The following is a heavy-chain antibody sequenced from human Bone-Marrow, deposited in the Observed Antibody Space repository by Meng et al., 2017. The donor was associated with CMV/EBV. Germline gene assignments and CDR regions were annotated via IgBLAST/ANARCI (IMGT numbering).Heavy chain of an antibody. CDR2: IIPIFGTA. D-gene: IGHD5-24*01. V-gene: IGHV1-69*05. CDR3: ARGNRVEMATIMRPGPYYFDY. CDR1: GGTFSSYA. J-gene: IGHJ4*02. Sequence: SVTVSCKASGGTFSSYAISWVRQAPGQGLEWMGGIIPIFGTAHYAQKFQGRITITTDESTSTAYMELSSLRSEDTAVYYCARGNRVEMATIMRPGPYYFDYWGQGTLVTVSS.